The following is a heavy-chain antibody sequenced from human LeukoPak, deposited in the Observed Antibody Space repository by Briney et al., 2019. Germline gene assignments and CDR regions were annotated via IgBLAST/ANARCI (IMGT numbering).Heavy chain of an antibody. Sequence: ASVKVSCKASGYTLTSNGICWVRQAPGQGLEWMGWINTYNGNTNYAQNLQGRVTMTTDTSTSTAYMDLRSLRSDDTAVYYCARQAGGYSSGWYQLHFDYWGQGTLVTVSS. D-gene: IGHD6-19*01. J-gene: IGHJ4*02. CDR2: INTYNGNT. V-gene: IGHV1-18*04. CDR1: GYTLTSNG. CDR3: ARQAGGYSSGWYQLHFDY.